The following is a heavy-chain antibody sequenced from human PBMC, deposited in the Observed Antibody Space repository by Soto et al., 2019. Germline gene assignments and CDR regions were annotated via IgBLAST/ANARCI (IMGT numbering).Heavy chain of an antibody. CDR1: GYTFTSYG. V-gene: IGHV1-18*01. Sequence: ASVKVSCEASGYTFTSYGISWVRQAPGQGLEWMGWISAYNGNTNYAQKLQGRVTMTTDTSTSTAYMELRSLRSDDTAVYYCAREAGGFGNLGVPDSFDIWGQGTMVTVSS. J-gene: IGHJ3*02. D-gene: IGHD3-10*01. CDR3: AREAGGFGNLGVPDSFDI. CDR2: ISAYNGNT.